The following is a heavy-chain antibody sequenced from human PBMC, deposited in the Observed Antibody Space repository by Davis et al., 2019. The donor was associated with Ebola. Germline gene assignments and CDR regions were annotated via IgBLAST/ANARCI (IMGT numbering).Heavy chain of an antibody. CDR3: ARLLGPDDY. J-gene: IGHJ4*02. Sequence: ETLSLTCTVSGGSISYYYWSWIRQPPGKGLEWIGYIYYTGSTNYNPSLKSRVTISVDTSKNQFSLKLSSVTAADTAVYYCARLLGPDDYWGQGTLVTVSS. CDR1: GGSISYYY. D-gene: IGHD2/OR15-2a*01. CDR2: IYYTGST. V-gene: IGHV4-59*08.